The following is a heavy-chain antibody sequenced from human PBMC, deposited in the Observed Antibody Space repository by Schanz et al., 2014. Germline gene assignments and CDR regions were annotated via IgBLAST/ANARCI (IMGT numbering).Heavy chain of an antibody. CDR1: GITFSSHS. J-gene: IGHJ2*01. CDR2: ITYNGGTI. Sequence: EVHLVESGGGLVQPGGSLRLSCAASGITFSSHSFNWVRQAPGKGLEWISYITYNGGTIYYADSVKGRFTISRGNTKNSPLLQLNSRITYDTAVNYCAGERGCECDIWYFHPWGRGSLVTVSS. D-gene: IGHD3-9*01. V-gene: IGHV3-48*04. CDR3: AGERGCECDIWYFHP.